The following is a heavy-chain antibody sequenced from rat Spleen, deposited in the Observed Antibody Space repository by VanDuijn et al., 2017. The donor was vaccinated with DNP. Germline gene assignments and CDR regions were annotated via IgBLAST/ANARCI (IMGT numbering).Heavy chain of an antibody. V-gene: IGHV5-22*01. Sequence: EVKLVESGGGLVQPGRSLKLSCAASGFTFSDYYMAWVRQAPKKGLEWVASISYEGSSSYYGDSVQGRLTISRDNAKTTLYLQMDSLRSEDTATYYCVTRGTGSDNWFADWGQGTPVTVSS. CDR3: VTRGTGSDNWFAD. J-gene: IGHJ3*01. D-gene: IGHD5-1*01. CDR1: GFTFSDYY. CDR2: ISYEGSSS.